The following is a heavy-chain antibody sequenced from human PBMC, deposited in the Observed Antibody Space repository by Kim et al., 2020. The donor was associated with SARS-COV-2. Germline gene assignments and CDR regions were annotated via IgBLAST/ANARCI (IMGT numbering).Heavy chain of an antibody. CDR1: GFTFSSYG. CDR2: INNGDDNT. Sequence: GGSLRLSCAASGFTFSSYGMTWVRQAPGKGLEWVSSINNGDDNTHYADSVKGRFTISRDNSKNTLYLQTTSLRAEDTAVYYCSKRSSVWVFDCWVQGTLVTISS. J-gene: IGHJ4*02. D-gene: IGHD6-19*01. V-gene: IGHV3-23*01. CDR3: SKRSSVWVFDC.